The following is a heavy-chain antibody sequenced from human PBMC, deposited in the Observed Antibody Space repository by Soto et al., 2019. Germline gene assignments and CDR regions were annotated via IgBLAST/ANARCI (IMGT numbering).Heavy chain of an antibody. Sequence: SETLSLTCTVSGGSISSGGYYWSWIRQHPGKGLEWIGYIYYSGSTYYNPSLKSRVTISVDTPKNQFSLKLSSVTAADTAVYYCAREPSRRDGYNFWYYGMDVWGQGTTVTVSS. J-gene: IGHJ6*02. V-gene: IGHV4-31*03. CDR1: GGSISSGGYY. CDR3: AREPSRRDGYNFWYYGMDV. D-gene: IGHD5-12*01. CDR2: IYYSGST.